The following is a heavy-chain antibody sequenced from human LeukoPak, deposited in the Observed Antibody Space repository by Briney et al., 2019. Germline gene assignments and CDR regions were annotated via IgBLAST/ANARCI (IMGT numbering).Heavy chain of an antibody. Sequence: GGSLRLSCAASGFTFSSYAMSWVRQAPGKGLEWMGIIYPGDSDTRYSPSFQGQVTISADKSISTAYLQWSSLKASDTAMYYCASEYDYGDHDAFDIWGQGTMVTVSS. CDR3: ASEYDYGDHDAFDI. V-gene: IGHV5-51*01. D-gene: IGHD4-17*01. CDR1: GFTFSSYA. CDR2: IYPGDSDT. J-gene: IGHJ3*02.